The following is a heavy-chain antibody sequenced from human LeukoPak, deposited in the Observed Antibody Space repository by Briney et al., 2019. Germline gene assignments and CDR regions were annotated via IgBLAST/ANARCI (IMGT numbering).Heavy chain of an antibody. CDR3: ARVEMGTIMNF. J-gene: IGHJ4*02. D-gene: IGHD5-24*01. Sequence: GGSLRLSCAASGFTVSSNYMSWVRQAPGKGLEWVSLIYSGGDVYYADSVKGRFIISRDNSKNTLYLQMNSLRAEDTAIYYCARVEMGTIMNFWGQGTLSPSPQ. CDR1: GFTVSSNY. V-gene: IGHV3-53*01. CDR2: IYSGGDV.